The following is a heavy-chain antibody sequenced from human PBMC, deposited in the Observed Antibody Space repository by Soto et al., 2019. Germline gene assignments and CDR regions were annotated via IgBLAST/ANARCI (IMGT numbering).Heavy chain of an antibody. J-gene: IGHJ3*02. V-gene: IGHV1-69*02. CDR1: GGTFSSYT. CDR3: AAGYCSGGSCYPRDAFDI. D-gene: IGHD2-15*01. Sequence: QVQLVQSGAEVKKPGSSVKVSCKASGGTFSSYTISWVRQAPGQGLEWMGRIIPILGIANYAQKFQGGVTITADKSTSTAYMELSSLRSEDTAVYYCAAGYCSGGSCYPRDAFDIWGQGTMVTVSS. CDR2: IIPILGIA.